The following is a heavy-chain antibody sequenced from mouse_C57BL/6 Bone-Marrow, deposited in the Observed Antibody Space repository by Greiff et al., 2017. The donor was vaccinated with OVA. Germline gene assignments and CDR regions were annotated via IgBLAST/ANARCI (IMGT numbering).Heavy chain of an antibody. CDR2: IDPSDSYT. CDR3: ARRGYDG. D-gene: IGHD3-1*01. Sequence: QVQLQQPGAELVRPGTSVKLSCKASGYTFTSYWMHWVKQRPGQGLEWIGVIDPSDSYTNYNPKFKVKATLTVDTSSSTTYMQLNILASEDSAVYYCARRGYDGWGQGTSVTVSS. CDR1: GYTFTSYW. J-gene: IGHJ4*01. V-gene: IGHV1-59*01.